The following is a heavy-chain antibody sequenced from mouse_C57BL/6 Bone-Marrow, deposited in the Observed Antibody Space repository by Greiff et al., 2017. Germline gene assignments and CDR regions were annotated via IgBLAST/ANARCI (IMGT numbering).Heavy chain of an antibody. CDR2: ISSGGSYN. CDR1: GFTFSSYG. D-gene: IGHD4-1*01. J-gene: IGHJ2*01. V-gene: IGHV5-6*01. Sequence: EVTLMESGGDLVKPGGSLKLSCAASGFTFSSYGMSWVRQTPDKRLEWVATISSGGSYNYYPDSVKGRFTISRDNAKNTLDQQMRSLKSEDTAMYYCARHRTGFDYWGQGTTLTVSS. CDR3: ARHRTGFDY.